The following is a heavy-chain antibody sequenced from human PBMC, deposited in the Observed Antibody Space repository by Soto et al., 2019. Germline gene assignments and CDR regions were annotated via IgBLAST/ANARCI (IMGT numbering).Heavy chain of an antibody. V-gene: IGHV3-30-3*01. D-gene: IGHD5-12*01. CDR2: ISYDGSNK. CDR1: GFTFSSYA. Sequence: SRNLSVPASGFTFSSYAMHWVRQAPGKGLEWVAVISYDGSNKYYADSVKGRFTISRDNSKNTLYLQMNSLRAEDTAVYYCARDLVPLYSGYDPLGYWGQGTLVTVSS. J-gene: IGHJ4*02. CDR3: ARDLVPLYSGYDPLGY.